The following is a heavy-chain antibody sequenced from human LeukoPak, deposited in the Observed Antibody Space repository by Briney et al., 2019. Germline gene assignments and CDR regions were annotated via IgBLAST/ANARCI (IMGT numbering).Heavy chain of an antibody. D-gene: IGHD3-22*01. V-gene: IGHV3-53*01. CDR3: ASEGPYYDSSCYPTRTDAFDI. CDR1: GFTVSSNY. CDR2: IYSGGST. J-gene: IGHJ3*02. Sequence: GGSLRLSCAASGFTVSSNYMSWVRQAPGKGLEGVSVIYSGGSTYYSDSVRGRFTISRDSSNNTLYLQMSSLRAEDTAVYYCASEGPYYDSSCYPTRTDAFDIWGQGTMVTVSS.